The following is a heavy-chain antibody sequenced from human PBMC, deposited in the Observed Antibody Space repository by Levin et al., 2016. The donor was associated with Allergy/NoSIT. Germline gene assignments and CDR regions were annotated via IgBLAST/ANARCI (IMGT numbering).Heavy chain of an antibody. Sequence: GESLKISCEVSGFTFSSSWMSWVRQAPGKGLEWVAYVKPDRSENFYVDSVRGRFTISRDNAKNSLYLQMNSLRAEDTAVYYCAKGGWYPDYWGQGTLVTVSS. CDR2: VKPDRSEN. CDR1: GFTFSSSW. D-gene: IGHD6-19*01. CDR3: AKGGWYPDY. J-gene: IGHJ4*02. V-gene: IGHV3-7*03.